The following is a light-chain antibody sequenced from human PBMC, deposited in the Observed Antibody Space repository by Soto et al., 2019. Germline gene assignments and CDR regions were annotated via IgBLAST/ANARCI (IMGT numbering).Light chain of an antibody. Sequence: QSALTQPASVSGSPGQSITISCTGTSSDVGAYNLVSWYQQHPGRAPELFIFDVSDRPSGVSNRFSGSKSGNTASLTISGLQAEDEAFYYCSSYTNTSTLVFGGGTKLTVL. CDR1: SSDVGAYNL. J-gene: IGLJ3*02. CDR3: SSYTNTSTLV. V-gene: IGLV2-14*03. CDR2: DVS.